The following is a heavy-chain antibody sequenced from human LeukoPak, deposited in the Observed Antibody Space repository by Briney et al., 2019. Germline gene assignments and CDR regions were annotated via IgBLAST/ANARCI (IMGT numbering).Heavy chain of an antibody. CDR1: GYSIRGDDY. CDR2: IYHSGST. D-gene: IGHD4-17*01. J-gene: IGHJ4*02. CDR3: ARNRSVTTTPGFDH. V-gene: IGHV4-38-2*01. Sequence: SETLSLTCAVSGYSIRGDDYWGWIRPTPGKGLEWIGSIYHSGSTHYNPSLKSRVTISVDTSKTQFSLMLKSVTAADTAVYYCARNRSVTTTPGFDHWGQGTLVTVSS.